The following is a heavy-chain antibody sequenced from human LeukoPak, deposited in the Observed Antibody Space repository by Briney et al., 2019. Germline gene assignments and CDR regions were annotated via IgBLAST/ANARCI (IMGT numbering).Heavy chain of an antibody. Sequence: SETLSLTCAVSGYSISSGYYWGWIRQPPGKGLEWVGSIYHSGSTYYNPSLKSRVTISVDTSKNQFSLKLSSVTAADTAVYYCARHEDKSIAARPPDYWGQGTLVTVSS. D-gene: IGHD6-6*01. CDR2: IYHSGST. V-gene: IGHV4-38-2*01. J-gene: IGHJ4*02. CDR3: ARHEDKSIAARPPDY. CDR1: GYSISSGYY.